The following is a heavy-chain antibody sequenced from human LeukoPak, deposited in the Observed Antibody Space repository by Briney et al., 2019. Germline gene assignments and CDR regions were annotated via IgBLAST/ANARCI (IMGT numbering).Heavy chain of an antibody. CDR1: GFTVSSNY. J-gene: IGHJ6*02. CDR3: ARGSLLYDPHGMDV. Sequence: GSLRLSCAASGFTVSSNYMSWVRQPPGKGLEWIGEINHSGSINYNPSLKSRVTISVDTSKNQFSLKLSSVTAADTAVYYCARGSLLYDPHGMDVWGQGTTVTVSS. D-gene: IGHD2-2*02. V-gene: IGHV4-34*01. CDR2: INHSGSI.